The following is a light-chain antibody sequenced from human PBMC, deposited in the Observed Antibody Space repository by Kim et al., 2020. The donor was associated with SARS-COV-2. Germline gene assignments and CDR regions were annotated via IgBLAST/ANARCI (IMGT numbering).Light chain of an antibody. J-gene: IGKJ4*01. CDR3: QQYGSSPKLT. CDR2: GAS. Sequence: PGERATLSCRARQSVSSSYLAWYQQKPGQAPRLLIYGASSRATGIPDRFSGSGSGTDFTLTISRLEPEDFAVYYCQQYGSSPKLTFGGGTKVDIK. CDR1: QSVSSSY. V-gene: IGKV3-20*01.